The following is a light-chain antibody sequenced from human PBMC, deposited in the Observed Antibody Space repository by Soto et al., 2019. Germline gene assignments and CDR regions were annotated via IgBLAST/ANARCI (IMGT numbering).Light chain of an antibody. V-gene: IGKV3-20*01. J-gene: IGKJ5*01. CDR1: QSVSSSY. CDR3: QQYGSSPRT. Sequence: EMGLTQSPGTLSLSPGERATLSCRASQSVSSSYLAWYQQKPGQAPRLLIYGASSRATGIPDRFSGSGSGTDFTLTISRLEPEDFAVYYCQQYGSSPRTFGQGTRLEIK. CDR2: GAS.